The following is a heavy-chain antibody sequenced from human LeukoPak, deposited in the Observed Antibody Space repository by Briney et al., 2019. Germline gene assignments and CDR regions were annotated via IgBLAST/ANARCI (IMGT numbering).Heavy chain of an antibody. V-gene: IGHV3-30-3*01. CDR3: ARAPMSYDSSGFGGAFDI. J-gene: IGHJ3*02. Sequence: GRSLRLSCAASGFTFSNYAIHWVRQAPGKGLEWVAVISYDGTNKYYADSVKGRFTISRDNSKNTMYLQMNSLRAEDTAMYYCARAPMSYDSSGFGGAFDIWGQGTMVTVSS. CDR2: ISYDGTNK. CDR1: GFTFSNYA. D-gene: IGHD3-22*01.